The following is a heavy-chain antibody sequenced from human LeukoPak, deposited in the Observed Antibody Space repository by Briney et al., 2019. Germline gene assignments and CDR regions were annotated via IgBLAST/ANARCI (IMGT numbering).Heavy chain of an antibody. Sequence: GASVKVSCKASGYTFTGYYMHWVRQAPGQGLEWMGWVDPNNGGTNFAQKFQGRVTMTRDTSISTAYMELSRLTSDDTAVYYCARDPIVGARLDYWGQGTLVTVSS. CDR3: ARDPIVGARLDY. CDR1: GYTFTGYY. J-gene: IGHJ4*02. D-gene: IGHD1-26*01. CDR2: VDPNNGGT. V-gene: IGHV1-2*02.